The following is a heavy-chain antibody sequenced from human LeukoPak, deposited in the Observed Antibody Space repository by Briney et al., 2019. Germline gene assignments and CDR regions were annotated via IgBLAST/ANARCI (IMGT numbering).Heavy chain of an antibody. CDR1: SGSISSSSCY. CDR3: AREGFWSGYDY. V-gene: IGHV4-39*07. D-gene: IGHD3-3*01. CDR2: MYYSGSP. J-gene: IGHJ4*01. Sequence: SETLSLTCTVSSGSISSSSCYWAWIRQPPGKGLEWIGSMYYSGSPYYNPSLKSRVTISVDTSKNQFSLKLSSVTAADTAVYYCAREGFWSGYDYWGHGALVTVSS.